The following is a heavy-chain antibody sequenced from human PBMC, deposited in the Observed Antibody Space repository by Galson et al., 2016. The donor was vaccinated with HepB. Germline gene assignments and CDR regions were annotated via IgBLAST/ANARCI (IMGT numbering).Heavy chain of an antibody. D-gene: IGHD5-24*01. CDR2: ISRTSRYI. Sequence: SLRLSCAASGFNFNTYDMNWVRQAPGKGIEWVSYISRTSRYIYYADSVWGCFTVSRANAKNSLFLQLNSLSAADTAIYYSARNMAGYNWIDFWGLGTLVTVSS. CDR1: GFNFNTYD. J-gene: IGHJ4*02. CDR3: ARNMAGYNWIDF. V-gene: IGHV3-21*01.